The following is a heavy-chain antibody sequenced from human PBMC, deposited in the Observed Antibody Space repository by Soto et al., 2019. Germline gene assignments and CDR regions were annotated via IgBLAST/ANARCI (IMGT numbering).Heavy chain of an antibody. Sequence: GGSLRLSCAAPGFKFSNYAMSWVRQAPGKGLEWVSLISATGGGTYYADSVKGRFTISRDNSHNTLYLQVHSLTAEDTAVYYCAKDRREGGNSAFYLDFWGQGAKVTVYS. D-gene: IGHD3-16*01. V-gene: IGHV3-23*01. CDR1: GFKFSNYA. CDR3: AKDRREGGNSAFYLDF. J-gene: IGHJ4*02. CDR2: ISATGGGT.